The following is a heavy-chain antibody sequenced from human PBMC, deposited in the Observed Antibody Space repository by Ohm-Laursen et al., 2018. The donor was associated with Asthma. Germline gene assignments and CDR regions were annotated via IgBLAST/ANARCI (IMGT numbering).Heavy chain of an antibody. V-gene: IGHV4-31*03. CDR1: GGSISSGGYY. CDR2: IYYSGST. J-gene: IGHJ6*02. Sequence: SQTLSLTCTVSGGSISSGGYYWSWIRQHPGKGLEWIGYIYYSGSTYYNPSLKSRVTISVDTSKNQFSLKLSSVTAADTAVYYCARDRPTGPYGMDVWGQGTTVTVSS. CDR3: ARDRPTGPYGMDV. D-gene: IGHD1-1*01.